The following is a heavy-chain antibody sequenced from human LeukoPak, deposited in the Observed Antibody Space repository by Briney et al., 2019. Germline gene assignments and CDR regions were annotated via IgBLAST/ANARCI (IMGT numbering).Heavy chain of an antibody. Sequence: SETLSPTCTVSGGSISSFYWSWIRQPPGKGLEWIGYIYYSGSTNYNPSLKSRVTISVDTSKNQFSLKLSSVTAADTAVYYCASTPLYYYDSSGQRAYGMDVWGQGTTVTVSS. J-gene: IGHJ6*02. D-gene: IGHD3-22*01. V-gene: IGHV4-59*08. CDR2: IYYSGST. CDR3: ASTPLYYYDSSGQRAYGMDV. CDR1: GGSISSFY.